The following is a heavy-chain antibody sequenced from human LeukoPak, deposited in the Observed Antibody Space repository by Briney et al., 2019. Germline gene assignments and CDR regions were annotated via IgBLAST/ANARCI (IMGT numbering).Heavy chain of an antibody. Sequence: SVKVSCKASGGTFSSYAISWVRQAPGQGLEWMGRIIPILGIANYAQKFQGRVTITADKSTSTAYMELSSLRSEDTAVYYCARDERWLHDSCAFDIWGQGTMVTVSS. CDR3: ARDERWLHDSCAFDI. CDR1: GGTFSSYA. CDR2: IIPILGIA. D-gene: IGHD5-24*01. J-gene: IGHJ3*02. V-gene: IGHV1-69*04.